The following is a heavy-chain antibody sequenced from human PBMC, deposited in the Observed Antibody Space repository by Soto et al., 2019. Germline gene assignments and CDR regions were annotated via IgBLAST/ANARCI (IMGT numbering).Heavy chain of an antibody. J-gene: IGHJ4*02. CDR3: ARHDKGYCSGIICYGADY. Sequence: KPSETLSLTCSVSGGSVTSSSHYWGWIRQPPGKGLEWIGSVFYSGGASYSPSLKSRVSISVNTSKNQFSLRLSSVTAADTAVYYCARHDKGYCSGIICYGADYWGPGTLVTVSS. D-gene: IGHD2-2*01. CDR1: GGSVTSSSHY. V-gene: IGHV4-39*01. CDR2: VFYSGGA.